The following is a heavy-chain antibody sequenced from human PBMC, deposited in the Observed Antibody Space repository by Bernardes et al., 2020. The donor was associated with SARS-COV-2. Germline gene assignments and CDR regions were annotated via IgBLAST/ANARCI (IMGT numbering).Heavy chain of an antibody. CDR2: IIPIFGTA. V-gene: IGHV1-69*13. D-gene: IGHD6-13*01. Sequence: SVKVSCKASGGTFSSYAISWVRQAPGQGLEWMGGIIPIFGTANYAQKFQGRVTITADESTSTAYMELSSLRSEDTAVYYCANIAAAETYYYYGMDVWGQGTTVTVSS. J-gene: IGHJ6*02. CDR1: GGTFSSYA. CDR3: ANIAAAETYYYYGMDV.